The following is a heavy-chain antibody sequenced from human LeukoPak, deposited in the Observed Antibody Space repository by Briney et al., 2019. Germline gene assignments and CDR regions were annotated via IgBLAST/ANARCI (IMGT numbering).Heavy chain of an antibody. D-gene: IGHD1-26*01. V-gene: IGHV3-64*02. CDR3: AREGGGSGLWYYDL. Sequence: GGSLRLSCAASGFTFSSYSMHWVRQAPGKGPEFVSVIGGGGVTTFYADSVKDRFTISRDNSKNTLYLEMGSLRAENMAVYYCAREGGGSGLWYYDLWGRGTLVTVSS. CDR2: IGGGGVTT. J-gene: IGHJ2*01. CDR1: GFTFSSYS.